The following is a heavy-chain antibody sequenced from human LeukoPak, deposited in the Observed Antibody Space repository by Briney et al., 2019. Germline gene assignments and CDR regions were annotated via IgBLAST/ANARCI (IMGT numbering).Heavy chain of an antibody. V-gene: IGHV1-18*01. CDR1: GYTFTSYG. D-gene: IGHD3-3*01. CDR2: ISAYNGNT. CDR3: ALEYYDFWSGYYS. Sequence: ASVKVSCKASGYTFTSYGISWVRQAPGQGLEWMGWISAYNGNTNYAQKLQGRVTMTTDTSTSTAYMELRSLRSDDTAVYCCALEYYDFWSGYYSWGQGTLVTVSS. J-gene: IGHJ4*02.